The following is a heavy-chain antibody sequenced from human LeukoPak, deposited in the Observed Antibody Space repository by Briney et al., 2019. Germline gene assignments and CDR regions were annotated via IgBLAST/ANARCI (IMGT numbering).Heavy chain of an antibody. CDR3: AREVRSGFYLGFDS. Sequence: SETLSLTRSVSGDSITSGEYYWSWIRQPPGKGLDWIGYIFYSGTTYYSPSLKSRVTMSVDTSKNQFSLRLSSVTAADTAVYYCAREVRSGFYLGFDSWGQGILVTVSS. J-gene: IGHJ4*02. V-gene: IGHV4-30-4*01. D-gene: IGHD3-22*01. CDR1: GDSITSGEYY. CDR2: IFYSGTT.